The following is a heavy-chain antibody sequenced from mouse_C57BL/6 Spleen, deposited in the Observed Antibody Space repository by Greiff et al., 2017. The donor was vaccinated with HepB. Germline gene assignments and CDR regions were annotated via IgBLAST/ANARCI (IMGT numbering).Heavy chain of an antibody. Sequence: EVQLQQSGAELVRPGASVKLSCTASGFNIKDDYMHWVKQRPEQGLEWIGWIDPENGDTEYASKFQGKATITADTSSNTAYLQLSSLTSEDTAVYYCIPRDSYDGRAWFAYWGQGTLVTVSA. J-gene: IGHJ3*01. CDR3: IPRDSYDGRAWFAY. D-gene: IGHD2-12*01. CDR1: GFNIKDDY. V-gene: IGHV14-4*01. CDR2: IDPENGDT.